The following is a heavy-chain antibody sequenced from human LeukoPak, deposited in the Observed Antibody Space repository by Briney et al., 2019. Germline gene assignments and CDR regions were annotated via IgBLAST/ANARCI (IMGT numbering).Heavy chain of an antibody. CDR3: ARGPGDYDASDI. J-gene: IGHJ3*02. Sequence: PGGSLRLSCAASGFTFSSYAMHWVRQAPGKGPEWVAHIKENGNEQYYADSVKGRFTISRDNVKQSLCLQMNSLRVEDTAVYYCARGPGDYDASDIWGQGTMVTVSP. CDR1: GFTFSSYA. V-gene: IGHV3-7*01. CDR2: IKENGNEQ. D-gene: IGHD4-11*01.